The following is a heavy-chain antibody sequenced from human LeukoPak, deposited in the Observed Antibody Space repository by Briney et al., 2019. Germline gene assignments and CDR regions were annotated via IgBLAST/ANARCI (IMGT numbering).Heavy chain of an antibody. CDR1: GFMFSDSW. CDR2: IYYSGST. CDR3: ARHYGP. D-gene: IGHD3-16*01. J-gene: IGHJ4*02. V-gene: IGHV4-38-2*01. Sequence: PGGSLRLSCAASGFMFSDSWMHWVRRAPGKGLEWIGSIYYSGSTYYNPSLKSRVTISVDTSKNQFSLKLNSVTATDTAVYYCARHYGPWGQGTLVTVSS.